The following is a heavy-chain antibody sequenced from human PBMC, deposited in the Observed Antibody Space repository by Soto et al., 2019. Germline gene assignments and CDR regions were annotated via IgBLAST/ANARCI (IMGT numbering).Heavy chain of an antibody. CDR3: AHRRGYDSGGYYYELDS. CDR1: GFSLNTGGVG. V-gene: IGHV2-5*02. Sequence: QITLKESGPTLVKPTQTLTLTCTFSGFSLNTGGVGVGWIRQPPGKALEWLALIYWDDVKYFSPSLQSRLTITKDTPKNQVVLTMTNMEPVYTVTYDCAHRRGYDSGGYYYELDSWGPGILATVSS. CDR2: IYWDDVK. J-gene: IGHJ4*02. D-gene: IGHD3-22*01.